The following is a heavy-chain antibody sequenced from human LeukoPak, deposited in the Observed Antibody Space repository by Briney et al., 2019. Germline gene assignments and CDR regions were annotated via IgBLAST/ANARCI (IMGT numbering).Heavy chain of an antibody. CDR2: IIPIFGTA. Sequence: SVKVSCKASGGTFSSYAISWVRQAPGQGLEWMGGIIPIFGTANYAQKFQGRVTITADESTSTAYMELSSLRSEDTAVYYCARGTTSALYSYELDYWGQGTLVTVSS. J-gene: IGHJ4*02. D-gene: IGHD5-18*01. CDR3: ARGTTSALYSYELDY. V-gene: IGHV1-69*01. CDR1: GGTFSSYA.